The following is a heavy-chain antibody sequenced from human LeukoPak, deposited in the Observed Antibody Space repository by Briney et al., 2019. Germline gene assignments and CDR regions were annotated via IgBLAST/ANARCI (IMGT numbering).Heavy chain of an antibody. V-gene: IGHV3-13*01. J-gene: IGHJ4*02. Sequence: GGSLRLSCAASGFTFSSYDMHWVRQATGKGLEWVSAIGTAGDTYYPGSVKGRFTISRENAKNSLYLQTNSLRAGDTAVYYCARGSLRKMELFDYWGQGTLVTVSS. CDR1: GFTFSSYD. D-gene: IGHD3-10*01. CDR2: IGTAGDT. CDR3: ARGSLRKMELFDY.